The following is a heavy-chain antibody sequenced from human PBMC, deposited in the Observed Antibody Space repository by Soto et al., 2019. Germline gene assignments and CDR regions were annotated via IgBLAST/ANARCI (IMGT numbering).Heavy chain of an antibody. V-gene: IGHV4-31*03. D-gene: IGHD6-19*01. J-gene: IGHJ6*02. CDR3: ARDYISGPPPYGMDV. CDR1: GGSISSGGYY. CDR2: IYYSGST. Sequence: QVQLQESGPGLVKPSQTLSLTCTVSGGSISSGGYYWSWIRQHPGKGLEWIGYIYYSGSTYYNPSLKSRVTLSVDTSKNQFSLKLSSVTAPDKAVYYCARDYISGPPPYGMDVWGQGTTVTVSS.